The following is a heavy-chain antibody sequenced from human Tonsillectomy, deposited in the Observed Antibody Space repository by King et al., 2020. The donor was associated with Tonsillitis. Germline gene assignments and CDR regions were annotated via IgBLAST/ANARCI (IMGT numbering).Heavy chain of an antibody. CDR1: GFTFSSYS. Sequence: VQLVESGGGLVKPGGSLRLSCAASGFTFSSYSMNWVRQAPGKGLEWVSSISSSSSYIYYADSVKGRFTISRENAKNSLYLQMNSLRAEDTAVYYCARVLYYYDSSGYYSPYYFDYWGQGTLVTVSS. CDR2: ISSSSSYI. V-gene: IGHV3-21*01. CDR3: ARVLYYYDSSGYYSPYYFDY. D-gene: IGHD3-22*01. J-gene: IGHJ4*02.